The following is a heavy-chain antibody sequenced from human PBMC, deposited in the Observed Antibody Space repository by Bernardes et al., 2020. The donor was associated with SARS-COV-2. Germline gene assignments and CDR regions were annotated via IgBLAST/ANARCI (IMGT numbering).Heavy chain of an antibody. Sequence: SLRLSCEASGFSFSRYGTSWVRQAPGKGLEWVSFIGANGFLTYYGDSVKGRFTISKDNAKNTVYLQMNSLRAEDTAVYFCAKDRSDMDVWGQGTTVTVSS. CDR3: AKDRSDMDV. CDR1: GFSFSRYG. J-gene: IGHJ6*02. V-gene: IGHV3-23*01. CDR2: IGANGFLT.